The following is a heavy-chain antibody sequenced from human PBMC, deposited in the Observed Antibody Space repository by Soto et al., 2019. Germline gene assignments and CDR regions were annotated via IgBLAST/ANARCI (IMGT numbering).Heavy chain of an antibody. CDR1: GFSLSSSG. V-gene: IGHV3-33*01. CDR2: MWYDGSLK. Sequence: GGSLRLSCAASGFSLSSSGMHWVRQAPGKGLEWVAVMWYDGSLKFYTDSVKGRFTISRDNSENTLYLQMNSLRDADTAVYYCLRGNGPNHRYFDYWGQGTPVTVSS. D-gene: IGHD2-8*01. CDR3: LRGNGPNHRYFDY. J-gene: IGHJ4*02.